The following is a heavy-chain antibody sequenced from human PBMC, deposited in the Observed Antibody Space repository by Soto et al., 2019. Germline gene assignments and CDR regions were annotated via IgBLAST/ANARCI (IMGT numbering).Heavy chain of an antibody. CDR1: GGTFSSYA. V-gene: IGHV1-69*01. CDR2: IIPIFGTA. J-gene: IGHJ5*01. Sequence: QVQLVQSGAEVKKPGSSVKVSCKASGGTFSSYAISWVRQAPGQGLEWMGGIIPIFGTANYAQKFQGRVTITADESTSTAYMELSSLRSEDTAVYYCAREGVPLATLPDNSFDSWGQGTLVTVSS. CDR3: AREGVPLATLPDNSFDS. D-gene: IGHD2-15*01.